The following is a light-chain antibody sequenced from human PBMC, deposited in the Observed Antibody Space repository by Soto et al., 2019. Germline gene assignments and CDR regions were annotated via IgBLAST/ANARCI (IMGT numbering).Light chain of an antibody. CDR2: LGS. V-gene: IGKV2-28*01. Sequence: EIVMTQSPLSLPVTPGEPASISCKSSHSLLHSNGYNFLDWYLQKPGQSPRLLIYLGSNRASGVPDRFSGSGSGTDFTLKISRVEAEDVGVYYCMQALQTPRTFGQGTKVELK. CDR3: MQALQTPRT. J-gene: IGKJ1*01. CDR1: HSLLHSNGYNF.